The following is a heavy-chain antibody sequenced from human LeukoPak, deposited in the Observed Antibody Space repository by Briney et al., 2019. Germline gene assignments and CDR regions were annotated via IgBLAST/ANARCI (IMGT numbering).Heavy chain of an antibody. J-gene: IGHJ4*02. Sequence: GGSLRLSCAASGFTFDDYGMSWVRQAPGKGLEWVSGINWDGGSTGYADSVKGRLTISRDNAKNSLYLQMNSLRAEDTALYYCARDRYGDHFDYWGQGTLVTVSS. CDR1: GFTFDDYG. V-gene: IGHV3-20*04. CDR3: ARDRYGDHFDY. D-gene: IGHD4-17*01. CDR2: INWDGGST.